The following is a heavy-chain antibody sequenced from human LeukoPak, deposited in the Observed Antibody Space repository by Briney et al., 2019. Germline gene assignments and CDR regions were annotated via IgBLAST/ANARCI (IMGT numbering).Heavy chain of an antibody. Sequence: SETLSLTCTVSGGSISSYYWSWIRQPPGKGLEWIGRIYTSGSTNYNPSLKSRVTMSVDTSKNQFSLKLSSVTAADTAVYYCARDTYYYDSSGYWADYWGQGTLVTVSS. CDR3: ARDTYYYDSSGYWADY. J-gene: IGHJ4*02. V-gene: IGHV4-4*07. CDR2: IYTSGST. CDR1: GGSISSYY. D-gene: IGHD3-22*01.